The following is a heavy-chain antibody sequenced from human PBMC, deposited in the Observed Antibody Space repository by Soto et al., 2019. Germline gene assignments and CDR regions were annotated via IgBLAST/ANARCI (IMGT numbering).Heavy chain of an antibody. V-gene: IGHV3-23*01. CDR2: IFSGGST. J-gene: IGHJ4*02. CDR1: GFTFSNYV. CDR3: AKDVYNWNAYFDC. D-gene: IGHD1-1*01. Sequence: GGSLRLSCAAFGFTFSNYVVTWVRQAPGKGLEWVSTIFSGGSTYYADSVKGRFSISRDNSKNTLYLQMNSLRAEDTAVYYCAKDVYNWNAYFDCWGQGTLVTVSS.